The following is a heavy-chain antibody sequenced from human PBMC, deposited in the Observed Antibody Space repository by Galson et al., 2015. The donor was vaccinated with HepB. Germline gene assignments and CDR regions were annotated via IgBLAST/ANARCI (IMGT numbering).Heavy chain of an antibody. CDR1: GGSISSSSYY. CDR2: IYYSGST. D-gene: IGHD3-10*01. Sequence: SETLSLTCTVSGGSISSSSYYWGWIRQPPGKGLEWIGGIYYSGSTYYNPSLKSRVTISVDTSKNQFSLKLSSVTAADTTVYYCARQKFTMVQGVTAPHYYMDVWGKGTTVTVSS. J-gene: IGHJ6*03. V-gene: IGHV4-39*01. CDR3: ARQKFTMVQGVTAPHYYMDV.